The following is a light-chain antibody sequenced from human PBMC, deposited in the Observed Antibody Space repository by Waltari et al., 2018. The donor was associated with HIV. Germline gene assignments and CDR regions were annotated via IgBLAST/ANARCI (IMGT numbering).Light chain of an antibody. CDR2: RGT. Sequence: QSVLTQPAPVSGSPGQSISISFTGTDRKIGFSNFSSWYQHLPGKAPRLIIYRGTARASGISSRFSASKSGNTASLSISGLQLEDEGDYYCTSYSYSHHFAFGGGTTLTVL. CDR3: TSYSYSHHFA. J-gene: IGLJ3*02. V-gene: IGLV2-14*01. CDR1: DRKIGFSNF.